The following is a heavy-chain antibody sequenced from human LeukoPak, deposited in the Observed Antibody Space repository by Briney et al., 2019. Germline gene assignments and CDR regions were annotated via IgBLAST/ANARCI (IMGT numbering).Heavy chain of an antibody. V-gene: IGHV3-30*02. CDR3: AKASAWEPWGHFDY. Sequence: GGSLRLSCAASGFTFSSYGMHWVRQAPGKGLEWVAFIRYDGSNKYYADSVKGRFTISRDNSKNTLYLQMNSLRAEDTAVYYCAKASAWEPWGHFDYWGQGTLVTVSS. CDR2: IRYDGSNK. CDR1: GFTFSSYG. D-gene: IGHD1-26*01. J-gene: IGHJ4*02.